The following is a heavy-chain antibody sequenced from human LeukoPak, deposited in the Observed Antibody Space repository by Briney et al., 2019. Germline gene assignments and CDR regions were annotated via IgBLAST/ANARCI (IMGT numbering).Heavy chain of an antibody. J-gene: IGHJ5*02. D-gene: IGHD3-10*01. V-gene: IGHV3-30-3*01. CDR1: GFTVSSNY. CDR3: ARGPHHYIPMVRGLPSGWFAP. Sequence: GGSLRLSCAASGFTVSSNYMSWVRQAPGKGLEWVGVISYDGSNKYYADSVRGGFTIARENSKNTLYLQMTSLSAEDTAVYSCARGPHHYIPMVRGLPSGWFAPCGQGTLVTVSS. CDR2: ISYDGSNK.